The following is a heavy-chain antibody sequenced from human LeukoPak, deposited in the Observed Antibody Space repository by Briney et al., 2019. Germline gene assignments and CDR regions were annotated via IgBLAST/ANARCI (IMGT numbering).Heavy chain of an antibody. D-gene: IGHD1-26*01. Sequence: GGSLRLTCAAYGFTFSNYAMHWVRQAPGKGLEWMAVISYDGSNKYYADSVKGRFTISGDSSKNTLYLQMNSLRAEDTAVYYCVKDSPPRYSGSPPAYWGQGTLVTVSS. CDR3: VKDSPPRYSGSPPAY. CDR2: ISYDGSNK. CDR1: GFTFSNYA. V-gene: IGHV3-30*18. J-gene: IGHJ4*02.